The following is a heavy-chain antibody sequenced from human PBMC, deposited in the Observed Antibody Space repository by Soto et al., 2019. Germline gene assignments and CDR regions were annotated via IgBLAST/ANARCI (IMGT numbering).Heavy chain of an antibody. J-gene: IGHJ5*02. Sequence: SETLSLTCVVYGGSFSNYYWTWIRQPPGKGLERIGEIYHTGSTNYNPSLKSRVTISVDTSKNQFSLMLSSVTAADTAVYYCARGPYSGPYTWFDPWGQGTLVTVSS. CDR2: IYHTGST. D-gene: IGHD4-4*01. V-gene: IGHV4-34*01. CDR1: GGSFSNYY. CDR3: ARGPYSGPYTWFDP.